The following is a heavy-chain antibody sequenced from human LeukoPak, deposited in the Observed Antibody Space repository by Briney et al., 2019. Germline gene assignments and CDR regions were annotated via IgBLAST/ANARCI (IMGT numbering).Heavy chain of an antibody. CDR3: ARPLRRATVFDY. J-gene: IGHJ4*02. CDR2: ISSSSSYI. Sequence: GGSLRLSCTASGFTFSSYSMNWVRQAPGKGLEWVSSISSSSSYIYYADSVQGRFTISRDNAKNSLYLQMNSLRAEDTAVYYCARPLRRATVFDYWGQGTLVTVSS. CDR1: GFTFSSYS. V-gene: IGHV3-21*01.